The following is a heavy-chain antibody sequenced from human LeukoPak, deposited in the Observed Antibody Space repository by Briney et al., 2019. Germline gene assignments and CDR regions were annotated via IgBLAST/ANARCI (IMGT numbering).Heavy chain of an antibody. CDR1: GFTFTNAW. CDR3: TTEDSWYKYFDY. CDR2: FKSKTDGGTT. V-gene: IGHV3-15*01. D-gene: IGHD6-13*01. J-gene: IGHJ4*02. Sequence: PGGSLRLPCAASGFTFTNAWMSWVRQAPGRGLEWVGRFKSKTDGGTTDYAAPVKGRFTISRDDSRNTLYLLMNSLKTEDTAVYYCTTEDSWYKYFDYWGQGTLVTVSS.